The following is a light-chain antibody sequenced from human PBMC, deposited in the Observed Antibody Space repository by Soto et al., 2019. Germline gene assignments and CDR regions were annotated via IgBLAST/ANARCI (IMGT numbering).Light chain of an antibody. V-gene: IGLV2-14*01. CDR2: DVS. J-gene: IGLJ1*01. CDR3: SSYTSSSTYV. Sequence: LSQPASVSGAPGQSITISCTGTSSDVGGYNYVSWYQQHPGKAPKLMIYDVSNRPSGVSNRFSGSKSGNTASLTISGLQAEDEADYYCSSYTSSSTYVFGTGTKVTVL. CDR1: SSDVGGYNY.